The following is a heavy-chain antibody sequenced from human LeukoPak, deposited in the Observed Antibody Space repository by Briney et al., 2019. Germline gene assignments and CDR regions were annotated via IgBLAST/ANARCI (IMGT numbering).Heavy chain of an antibody. D-gene: IGHD1-26*01. J-gene: IGHJ4*02. Sequence: PSETLSLTCAVYGGSFSGYYWSWIRQPPGKGLEWIGEINHSGSTNYNPSLKSRVTISVDTSKNQFSLKLSSVTAADTAVYYCARDYSGSYGSGYYFDYWGQGTLVTVSS. V-gene: IGHV4-34*01. CDR1: GGSFSGYY. CDR3: ARDYSGSYGSGYYFDY. CDR2: INHSGST.